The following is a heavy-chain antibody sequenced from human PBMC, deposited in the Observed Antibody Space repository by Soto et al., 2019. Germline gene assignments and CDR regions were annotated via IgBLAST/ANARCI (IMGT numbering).Heavy chain of an antibody. Sequence: VQLVESGGGLVQPGGSLRLSCAASGFTFSNAWMSWVRQAPGKGLEWVGRIKSKTDGGTTDYAAPVKGRFTISRDNSKNTLYLQMNSLKTEDTAVYYCTVWLYGATICYWGQGTLVTVSS. D-gene: IGHD5-12*01. CDR1: GFTFSNAW. CDR2: IKSKTDGGTT. V-gene: IGHV3-15*01. CDR3: TVWLYGATICY. J-gene: IGHJ4*02.